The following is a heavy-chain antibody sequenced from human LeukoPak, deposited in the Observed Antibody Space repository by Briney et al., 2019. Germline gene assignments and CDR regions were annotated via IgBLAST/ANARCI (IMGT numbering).Heavy chain of an antibody. V-gene: IGHV4-59*08. D-gene: IGHD5-18*01. Sequence: TETLSLTCTVSGGSISSYYWSWIRQPPGKGLEWIGYIYYSGSTNYNPSLKSRVTISVDTSKNQFSLKLSSVTAADTAVYYCARHEYSYGYQYYFDYWGQGTLVTVSS. CDR2: IYYSGST. CDR1: GGSISSYY. CDR3: ARHEYSYGYQYYFDY. J-gene: IGHJ4*02.